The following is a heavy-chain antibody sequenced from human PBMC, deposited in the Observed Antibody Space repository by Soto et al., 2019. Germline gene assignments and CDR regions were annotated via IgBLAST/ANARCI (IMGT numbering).Heavy chain of an antibody. Sequence: SETLSLTCTVSGGSISSGGYYWSWIRQHPGKGLEWIGYIYYSGSNYYNPSLKSRVTISVDTSKNQFSLKLSSVTAADTAVYYCARSYDSSGYYLVFLGMDVWGQGTTVTVSS. J-gene: IGHJ6*02. CDR1: GGSISSGGYY. V-gene: IGHV4-31*03. D-gene: IGHD3-22*01. CDR3: ARSYDSSGYYLVFLGMDV. CDR2: IYYSGSN.